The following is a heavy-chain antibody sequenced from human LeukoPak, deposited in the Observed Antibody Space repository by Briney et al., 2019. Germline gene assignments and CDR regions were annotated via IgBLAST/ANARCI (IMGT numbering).Heavy chain of an antibody. V-gene: IGHV4-59*12. CDR1: GGSISSYY. J-gene: IGHJ4*02. Sequence: SETLSLTCTVSGGSISSYYWSWIRQPPGKGLEWIGSIYYSGSTHYNPSLKSRVTISVDTSKNQFSLNLSSVTAADTAVYYCARASGGIQVWDYWGQGTLVTVSS. CDR2: IYYSGST. CDR3: ARASGGIQVWDY. D-gene: IGHD5-18*01.